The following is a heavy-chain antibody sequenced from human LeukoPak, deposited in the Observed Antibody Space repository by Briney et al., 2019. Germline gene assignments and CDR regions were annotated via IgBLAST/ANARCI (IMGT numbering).Heavy chain of an antibody. Sequence: GGSLRLSCAASGFTFGSYSMSWVRQAPGKGLEWVSVISGRGGSTYYADSVKGRFPISRDNSKNTLYLQMNSLRAEDTAVYYCAKCGGGSCYSNYFDYWGQGTLVTVSS. CDR3: AKCGGGSCYSNYFDY. CDR2: ISGRGGST. D-gene: IGHD2-15*01. V-gene: IGHV3-23*01. CDR1: GFTFGSYS. J-gene: IGHJ4*02.